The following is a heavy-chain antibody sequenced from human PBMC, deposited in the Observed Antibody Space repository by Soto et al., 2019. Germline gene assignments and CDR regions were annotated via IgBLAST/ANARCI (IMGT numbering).Heavy chain of an antibody. J-gene: IGHJ1*01. D-gene: IGHD4-17*01. Sequence: QVQLVQSGAEVKKPGASVKVSCKASGYTFTSYDINWVRQATGQGLEWMGWMNANSGNTGYAQKFQGRVTMTRNTSISTAYMELSSLRSEDTAVYYCARGFPRHDYGDSVEYFQHWGQGTLVTVSS. CDR2: MNANSGNT. CDR3: ARGFPRHDYGDSVEYFQH. CDR1: GYTFTSYD. V-gene: IGHV1-8*01.